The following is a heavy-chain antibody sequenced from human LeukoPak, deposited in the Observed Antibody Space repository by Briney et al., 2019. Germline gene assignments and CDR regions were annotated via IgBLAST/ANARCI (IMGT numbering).Heavy chain of an antibody. V-gene: IGHV3-33*01. D-gene: IGHD2/OR15-2a*01. CDR2: IWYDGSKY. Sequence: GGSLRLSCAASGFTFTSYSMHWVRQAPGKGLEWVAIIWYDGSKYFYADSVKGRFSISRDNSKNTLYLQMNSLRAEDTAVYSCARYNSLSLDYLGQGGLVSVSS. J-gene: IGHJ4*02. CDR1: GFTFTSYS. CDR3: ARYNSLSLDY.